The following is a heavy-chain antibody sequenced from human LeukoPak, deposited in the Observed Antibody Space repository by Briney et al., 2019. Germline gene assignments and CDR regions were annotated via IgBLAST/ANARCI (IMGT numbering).Heavy chain of an antibody. Sequence: ASVKVSCKASGYTFSSFGISWVRQAPGHGLEWTGWISAYNGNTNYAQKLQGRVTMTTDTSTSTAYMELRSLRSDDTAVYYCARVGATSSDAFDIWGQGTMVTVSS. CDR2: ISAYNGNT. V-gene: IGHV1-18*01. D-gene: IGHD1-26*01. J-gene: IGHJ3*02. CDR1: GYTFSSFG. CDR3: ARVGATSSDAFDI.